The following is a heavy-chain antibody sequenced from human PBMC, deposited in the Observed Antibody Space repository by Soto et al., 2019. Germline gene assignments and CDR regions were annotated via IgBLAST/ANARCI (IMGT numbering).Heavy chain of an antibody. Sequence: SETLSLTCAVSGGPVNTNYWWSWVRQAPGKGLEWIGEVHHSGTTNYIQSLTSRLTMSVDKSGNRVSLELTSVAAADTALYYCARGVSYRWVYWGQGTLVTVSS. J-gene: IGHJ4*02. D-gene: IGHD3-16*02. CDR3: ARGVSYRWVY. CDR1: GGPVNTNYW. V-gene: IGHV4-4*02. CDR2: VHHSGTT.